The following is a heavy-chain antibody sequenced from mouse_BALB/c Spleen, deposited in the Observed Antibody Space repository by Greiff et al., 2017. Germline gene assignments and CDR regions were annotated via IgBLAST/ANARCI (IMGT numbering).Heavy chain of an antibody. CDR3: AREKLTATAWFAY. CDR2: IWAGGST. J-gene: IGHJ3*01. CDR1: GFSLTSSG. D-gene: IGHD1-2*01. Sequence: QVQLKQSGPGLVAPSQSLSITCTVSGFSLTSSGVHWVRQPPGKGLEWLGVIWAGGSTNYNSALMSRLSISKDNSKSQVFLKMNSLHTDDTAMYYCAREKLTATAWFAYWGQGTLVTVSA. V-gene: IGHV2-9*02.